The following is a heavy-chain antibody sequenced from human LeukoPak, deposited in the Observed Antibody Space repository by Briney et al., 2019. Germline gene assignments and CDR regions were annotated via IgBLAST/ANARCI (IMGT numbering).Heavy chain of an antibody. CDR2: FYYTWST. J-gene: IGHJ2*01. CDR1: GGSISGHY. CDR3: ARLRSDDSSGSYPFDL. V-gene: IGHV4-59*11. Sequence: SETLSLTCTVSGGSISGHYCSWIRQPPGKGLEYIGYFYYTWSTNYNPSLKSRVTISSDTSSTQVSLRLSSVTAADTAVYYCARLRSDDSSGSYPFDLWGRGTLVTVSS. D-gene: IGHD3-22*01.